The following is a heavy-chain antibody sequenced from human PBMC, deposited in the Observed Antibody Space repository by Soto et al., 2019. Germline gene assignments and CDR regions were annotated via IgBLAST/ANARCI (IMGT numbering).Heavy chain of an antibody. D-gene: IGHD3-3*01. CDR1: GDDVSSNSAA. CDR3: ARGKAGLQIFGAVRSYYYYGMDV. J-gene: IGHJ6*02. V-gene: IGHV6-1*01. Sequence: SQTRSLSCAISGDDVSSNSAACNWIRQSPSRVLEWLGTTYYSAKGYNDYAVSGKSRITINPDTSKNQFFLQLNSVTPEDKDVYYCARGKAGLQIFGAVRSYYYYGMDVWGQGPPVT. CDR2: TYYSAKGYN.